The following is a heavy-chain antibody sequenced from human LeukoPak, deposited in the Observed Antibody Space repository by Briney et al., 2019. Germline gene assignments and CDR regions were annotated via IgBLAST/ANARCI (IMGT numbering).Heavy chain of an antibody. Sequence: SETLSLTCAVYGGSFSGYYWSWIRQPPGKGLEWIGEINHSGSTNYNPSLKSRVTISVDTSKNQFSLKLSSVTAADTAVYYCARGPISHYGSGSYGPARYYFDYWGQGTLVTVSS. CDR2: INHSGST. V-gene: IGHV4-34*01. CDR3: ARGPISHYGSGSYGPARYYFDY. J-gene: IGHJ4*02. CDR1: GGSFSGYY. D-gene: IGHD3-10*01.